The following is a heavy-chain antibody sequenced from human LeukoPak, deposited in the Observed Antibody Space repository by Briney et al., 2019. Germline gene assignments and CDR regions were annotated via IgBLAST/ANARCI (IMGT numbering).Heavy chain of an antibody. CDR1: GFTFSSYW. D-gene: IGHD3-3*01. V-gene: IGHV3-7*01. J-gene: IGHJ4*02. CDR3: ARDLDYDFWSGYLDY. CDR2: IKQDGSEK. Sequence: PGGSLRLSCAAAGFTFSSYWMSWVRQAPGKGLEWAANIKQDGSEKYYVDSVKGRFTISRDNAKNSLYLQINSLRAEDPAVYSCARDLDYDFWSGYLDYWGQGTLVTVSS.